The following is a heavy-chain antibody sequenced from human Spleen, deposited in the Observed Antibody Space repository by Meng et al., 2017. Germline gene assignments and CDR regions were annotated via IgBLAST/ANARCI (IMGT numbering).Heavy chain of an antibody. CDR3: ATRGNPYLNC. J-gene: IGHJ4*02. Sequence: GRVVQDGGEVRKPEASVKVSCEASGYALSSDGFSWVRQAPGQGLEWLGWINTYNGRTDYAQKFQDRITMTADTFTRTAYLELRSLRSDDTAVYYCATRGNPYLNCWGQGTLVTVSS. CDR1: GYALSSDG. CDR2: INTYNGRT. V-gene: IGHV1-18*01.